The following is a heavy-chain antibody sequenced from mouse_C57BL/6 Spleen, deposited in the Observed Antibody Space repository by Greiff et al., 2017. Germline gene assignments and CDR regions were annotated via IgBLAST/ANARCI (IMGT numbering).Heavy chain of an antibody. D-gene: IGHD1-1*01. V-gene: IGHV3-8*01. CDR1: GYSITSDY. CDR3: ARYRYYGSSSYWYFDV. J-gene: IGHJ1*03. Sequence: EVQLVESGPGLAKPSQTLSLTCSVTGYSITSDYWNWIRKFPGNKLEYMGYISYSGSTYYNPSLKSRISITRDTSKNQYYLQLNSVTTEDTATYYCARYRYYGSSSYWYFDVWGTGTTVTVSS. CDR2: ISYSGST.